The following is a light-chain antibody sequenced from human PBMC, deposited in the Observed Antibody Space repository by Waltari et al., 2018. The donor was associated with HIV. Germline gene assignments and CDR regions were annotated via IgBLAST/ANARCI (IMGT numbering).Light chain of an antibody. CDR3: QQNYNLPYT. J-gene: IGKJ2*01. Sequence: IQMTQSPASLSASVGDTVTISCRASQDIGFNVNWYQWRSGETPRLLIVAASRLQNGVPPRFSGSGYGTHCSLTITGPQPGDFALYFCQQNYNLPYTFGQGTRVEVK. CDR1: QDIGFN. CDR2: AAS. V-gene: IGKV1-6*01.